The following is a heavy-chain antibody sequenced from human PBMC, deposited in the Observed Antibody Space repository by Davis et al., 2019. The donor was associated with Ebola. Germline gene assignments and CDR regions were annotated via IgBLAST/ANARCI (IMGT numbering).Heavy chain of an antibody. D-gene: IGHD6-6*01. V-gene: IGHV3-49*04. CDR1: GFTFGDYA. CDR2: IRSKAYGGKT. CDR3: SRDLKQPRPSYYFGMDV. J-gene: IGHJ6*02. Sequence: GESLKISCTASGFTFGDYAMSWVRQAPGKGLEWVGFIRSKAYGGKTAYAASVKGRFTISRDDSKSIAYLQLNGLKTEDTAVYYCSRDLKQPRPSYYFGMDVWGQGTTVTVAS.